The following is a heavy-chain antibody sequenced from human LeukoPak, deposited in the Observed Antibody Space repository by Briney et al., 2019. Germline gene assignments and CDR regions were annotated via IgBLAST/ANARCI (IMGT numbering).Heavy chain of an antibody. D-gene: IGHD1-1*01. V-gene: IGHV3-33*06. Sequence: GRSLRLSCAAPGFPFSRYGMHWVRQAPGKGLEWVAAIWNDGSKKYYADSVKGRFTISRDNSKNTLYLQLNSLKGEDTAVYYCAKETGRVNHYMDVWGKGTTVTVSS. CDR3: AKETGRVNHYMDV. CDR2: IWNDGSKK. CDR1: GFPFSRYG. J-gene: IGHJ6*03.